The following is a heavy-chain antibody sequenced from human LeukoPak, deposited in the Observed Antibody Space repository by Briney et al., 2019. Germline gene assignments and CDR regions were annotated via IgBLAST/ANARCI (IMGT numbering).Heavy chain of an antibody. CDR2: INQDGSVK. V-gene: IGHV3-7*03. CDR3: TRALLWFGESQKIGKPRWGGYYFDY. Sequence: GGSLRLSCAASGYTFSNFWMSWVRQAPGQGLEWVANINQDGSVKNSVDSVKGRFTISRDNAKNSLYLQMNSLRAEDTAVYYCTRALLWFGESQKIGKPRWGGYYFDYWGQGTLVTVSS. CDR1: GYTFSNFW. D-gene: IGHD3-10*01. J-gene: IGHJ4*02.